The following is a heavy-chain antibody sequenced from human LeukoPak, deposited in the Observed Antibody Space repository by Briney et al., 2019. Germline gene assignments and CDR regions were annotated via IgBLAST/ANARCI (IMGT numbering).Heavy chain of an antibody. V-gene: IGHV3-21*01. CDR2: ISSSSSYI. CDR3: ARALLSRDYGSGVGMDV. D-gene: IGHD4-17*01. J-gene: IGHJ6*02. Sequence: GGSLRLSCAASGFTYSSYSMNWVSQAPGKGLEWVSAISSSSSYIYYADSVKGRFTISRDNAKNSLYLQMNSLRAEDTAVYYCARALLSRDYGSGVGMDVWGQGTTVTVSS. CDR1: GFTYSSYS.